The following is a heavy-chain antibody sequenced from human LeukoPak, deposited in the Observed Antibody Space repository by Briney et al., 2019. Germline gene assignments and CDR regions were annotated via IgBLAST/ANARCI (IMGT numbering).Heavy chain of an antibody. CDR1: GGSITSTSHY. J-gene: IGHJ6*02. CDR3: ASHCLGCDYGMDV. Sequence: PSETLSLTCTVSGGSITSTSHYWGWIRQPPRKGLEWIASMYYSGSTYYNPTLKSRVIIPVDTSKNQFSLKLGAVTASDTAVYYCASHCLGCDYGMDVWGHGTTVSVSS. V-gene: IGHV4-39*01. CDR2: MYYSGST. D-gene: IGHD7-27*01.